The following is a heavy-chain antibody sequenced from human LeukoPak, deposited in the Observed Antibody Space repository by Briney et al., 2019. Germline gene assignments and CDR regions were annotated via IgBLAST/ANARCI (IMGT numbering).Heavy chain of an antibody. D-gene: IGHD3-16*01. V-gene: IGHV3-23*01. CDR3: ARGVSD. J-gene: IGHJ4*02. CDR2: ISGNGINT. Sequence: GESLRLSCATSGFTFNIYAMNWVRQAPGKGLEWVSIISGNGINTYYADSVKGRFTISRDDSKNTLCLQMNSLRVDDTAIYYCARGVSDWGQGTLVNVAS. CDR1: GFTFNIYA.